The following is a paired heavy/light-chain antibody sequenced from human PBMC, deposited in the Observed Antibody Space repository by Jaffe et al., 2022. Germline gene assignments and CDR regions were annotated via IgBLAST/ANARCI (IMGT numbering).Light chain of an antibody. V-gene: IGKV4-1*01. J-gene: IGKJ4*01. CDR3: QQYYSTPALT. Sequence: DIVMTQSPDSLAVSLGERATINCKSSQSVLYSSNNKNYLAWYQQKPGQPPKLLIYWASTRESGVPDRFSGSGSGTDFTLTISSLQAEDVAVYYCQQYYSTPALTFGGGTKVEIK. CDR1: QSVLYSSNNKNY. CDR2: WAS.
Heavy chain of an antibody. CDR1: GFTFSSYS. Sequence: EVQLVESGGGLVKPGGSLRLSCAASGFTFSSYSMNWVRQAPGKGLEWVSSISSSSSYIYYADSVKGRFTISRDNAKNSLYLQMNSLRAEDTAVYYCASGKYSGYDSRPWYFDYWGQGTLVTVSS. J-gene: IGHJ4*02. CDR2: ISSSSSYI. CDR3: ASGKYSGYDSRPWYFDY. V-gene: IGHV3-21*01. D-gene: IGHD5-12*01.